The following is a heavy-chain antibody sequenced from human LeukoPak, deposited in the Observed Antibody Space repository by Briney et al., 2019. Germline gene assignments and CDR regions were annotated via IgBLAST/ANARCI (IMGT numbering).Heavy chain of an antibody. D-gene: IGHD6-6*01. CDR1: GFTFSNYW. V-gene: IGHV3-7*01. CDR3: ARIGYSSSSTDY. CDR2: IKQDGSVK. Sequence: PGGSLRLSCAASGFTFSNYWMSWVRQAPGKGLEWLANIKQDGSVKYYVDSVKGRFTISRDNAKNSLYLQMNSLRAEDTAVYYCARIGYSSSSTDYWGQGTQVIVPS. J-gene: IGHJ4*02.